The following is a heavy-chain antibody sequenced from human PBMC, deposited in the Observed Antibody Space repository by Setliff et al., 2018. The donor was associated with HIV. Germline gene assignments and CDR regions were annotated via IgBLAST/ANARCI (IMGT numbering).Heavy chain of an antibody. D-gene: IGHD3-22*01. CDR3: ARGDTSGWDAFDI. J-gene: IGHJ3*02. CDR2: IYSSGSP. Sequence: SETLSLTCTVSGGSISSYYCTWIRQPPGKGLEWIGHIYSSGSPSYHPSLDSRVTISVDTSKNQVSLNLNSVTAADTAVYYCARGDTSGWDAFDIWGQGTLVTVSS. V-gene: IGHV4-4*09. CDR1: GGSISSYY.